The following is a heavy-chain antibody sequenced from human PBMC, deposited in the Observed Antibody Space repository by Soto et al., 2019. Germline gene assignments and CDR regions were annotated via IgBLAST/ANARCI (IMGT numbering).Heavy chain of an antibody. J-gene: IGHJ4*02. Sequence: ASVKVSCKVSGYPFTTYYIHWVRQAPGQGLEWMGWIDPRSGGTVYEQKFQGRVTMTRDTSISTVYMDLSGLTSDDAALYYCATDDYGIFPYWGQGSLVTVSS. D-gene: IGHD3-10*01. V-gene: IGHV1-2*02. CDR3: ATDDYGIFPY. CDR1: GYPFTTYY. CDR2: IDPRSGGT.